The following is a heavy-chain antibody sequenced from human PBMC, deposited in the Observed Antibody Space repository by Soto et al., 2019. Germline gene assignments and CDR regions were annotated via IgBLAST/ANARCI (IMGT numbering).Heavy chain of an antibody. CDR3: AREGYFSGSGTYSPPRYYGMDA. CDR2: ISDYNGNT. J-gene: IGHJ6*02. V-gene: IGHV1-18*01. Sequence: ASVKVSCKASGYRFIDYGITWVRQAPGQGLEWMGWISDYNGNTHYGKKFQGRVTMTTDTSTRTAYMELKSLRSDDTAVYFCAREGYFSGSGTYSPPRYYGMDAWGQGTTVTVSS. D-gene: IGHD3-10*01. CDR1: GYRFIDYG.